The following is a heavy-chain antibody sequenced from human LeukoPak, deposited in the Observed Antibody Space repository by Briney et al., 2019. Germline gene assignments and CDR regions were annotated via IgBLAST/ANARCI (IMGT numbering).Heavy chain of an antibody. CDR3: AKWGDYDVLTGYYVPDY. V-gene: IGHV3-23*01. Sequence: PGASLRLSCAASRFTFSNYAVSWVGQAQGKGLEWVSAILGSGGSTYYADSVKGRFTVSRDNSKSTLYLQMNSLRAEDTALYYCAKWGDYDVLTGYYVPDYWGQGSLVTVSS. D-gene: IGHD3-9*01. CDR2: ILGSGGST. J-gene: IGHJ4*02. CDR1: RFTFSNYA.